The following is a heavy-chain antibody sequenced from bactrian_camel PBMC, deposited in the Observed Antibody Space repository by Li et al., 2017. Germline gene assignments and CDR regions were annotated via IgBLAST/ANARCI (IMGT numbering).Heavy chain of an antibody. CDR2: LGDDGST. CDR3: ATLADQRYCSGGYCYCHEGYNY. Sequence: VQLVESGGGSVQAGGSLRLSCAVSGWIASAYCMAWFRQAPGTTREGVAGLGDDGSTSYAEFAEGRFTITRDNAKHKLYLQMSRLKTEDTAVYYCATLADQRYCSGGYCYCHEGYNYWGQGTQVTVS. D-gene: IGHD2*01. V-gene: IGHV3S53*01. CDR1: GWIASAYC. J-gene: IGHJ4*01.